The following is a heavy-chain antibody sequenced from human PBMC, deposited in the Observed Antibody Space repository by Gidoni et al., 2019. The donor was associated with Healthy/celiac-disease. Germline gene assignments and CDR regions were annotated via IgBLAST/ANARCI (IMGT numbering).Heavy chain of an antibody. V-gene: IGHV1-18*01. D-gene: IGHD2-15*01. CDR1: GYTFTSYG. Sequence: QVQLVQSGAEVKKPGASVKVSCKASGYTFTSYGISCVRQAPGQGLEWMGWISAYNGNTNYAQKLQGRVTMTTDTSTSTAYMELRSLRSDETAGYYCAREGYCSGGSIRCNYYYGMDVWGQGTTVTVSS. CDR3: AREGYCSGGSIRCNYYYGMDV. CDR2: ISAYNGNT. J-gene: IGHJ6*02.